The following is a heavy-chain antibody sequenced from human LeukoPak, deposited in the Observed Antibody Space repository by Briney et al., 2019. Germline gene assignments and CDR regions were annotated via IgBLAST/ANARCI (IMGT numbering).Heavy chain of an antibody. J-gene: IGHJ5*02. CDR3: AKDLRRVAAAGTGWFDP. V-gene: IGHV1-18*01. D-gene: IGHD6-13*01. Sequence: ASVKVSCKASGYTFTSYGISWVRPAPGQGLEWMGWISAYNGNTNYAQKLQGRVTMTTDTSTSAAYMELRSLRSDDTAVYYCAKDLRRVAAAGTGWFDPWGQGTLVTVSS. CDR1: GYTFTSYG. CDR2: ISAYNGNT.